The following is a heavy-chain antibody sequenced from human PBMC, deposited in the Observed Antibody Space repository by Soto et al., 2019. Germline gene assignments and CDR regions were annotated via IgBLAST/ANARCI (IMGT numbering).Heavy chain of an antibody. CDR2: SSGSGSTM. J-gene: IGHJ5*02. CDR3: ARVGIHMVRRLIMLFDH. Sequence: PGRSLRLSCAASGFTFSDYYINWIRQAPGKGLEWVSYSSGSGSTMYYAVSVKCRFTISRDNAKSSLYLQMNSLRAEDTALSYCARVGIHMVRRLIMLFDHWGRGALVTVSS. CDR1: GFTFSDYY. V-gene: IGHV3-11*01. D-gene: IGHD3-10*01.